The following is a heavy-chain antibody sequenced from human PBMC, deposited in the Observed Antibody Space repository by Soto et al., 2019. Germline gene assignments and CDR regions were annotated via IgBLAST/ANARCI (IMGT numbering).Heavy chain of an antibody. V-gene: IGHV1-58*01. CDR3: AAAEDSSSSLFWG. J-gene: IGHJ4*02. D-gene: IGHD6-6*01. Sequence: SVKVSCKASGFTFTSSAVQWVPQARGQRLEWIGWIVVGSGNTNYAQKFQERVTITRDMATSTASMELSSLRSEDTAVYYCAAAEDSSSSLFWGWGQGTLGTVSS. CDR1: GFTFTSSA. CDR2: IVVGSGNT.